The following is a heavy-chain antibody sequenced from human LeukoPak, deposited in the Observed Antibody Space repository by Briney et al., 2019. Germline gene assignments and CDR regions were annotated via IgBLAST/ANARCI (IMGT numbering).Heavy chain of an antibody. D-gene: IGHD1-26*01. CDR3: ARVEVGATTGDPFDY. CDR2: IYHSGST. V-gene: IGHV4-30-2*01. Sequence: PSETLSLTCTVSGGSISSGGYYWSWIRQPPGKGLEWIGYIYHSGSTYYNPSLKSRVTISVDRSKNQFSLKLSSVTAADTAVYYCARVEVGATTGDPFDYWGQGTLVTVSS. CDR1: GGSISSGGYY. J-gene: IGHJ4*02.